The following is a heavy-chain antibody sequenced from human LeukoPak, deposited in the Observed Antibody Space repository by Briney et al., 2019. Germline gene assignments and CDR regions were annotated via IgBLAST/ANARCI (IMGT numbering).Heavy chain of an antibody. CDR3: AKDHVDWGSSFDC. CDR2: ISGSGDST. V-gene: IGHV3-23*01. D-gene: IGHD3/OR15-3a*01. Sequence: GGSLRLSCAASGFTFSSYGMSWVRQAPGKGLEWASAISGSGDSTHSADSVEGRFTISRDNSKNTLYLQLNSLRAEDTAIYYCAKDHVDWGSSFDCWGQGTLVTVSS. J-gene: IGHJ4*02. CDR1: GFTFSSYG.